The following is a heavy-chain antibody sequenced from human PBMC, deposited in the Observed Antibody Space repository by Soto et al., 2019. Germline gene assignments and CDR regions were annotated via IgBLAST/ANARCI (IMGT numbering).Heavy chain of an antibody. D-gene: IGHD6-6*01. Sequence: ASVKVSCKASGYTFTSYDINWVRQATGQGLEWMGWMNPNSGNTGYAQKFQGRVTMTRNTSISTAYMELSSLRSEDTAVYYCARALYSSSGYYYYYMDVWGKGTTVTVSS. CDR2: MNPNSGNT. CDR1: GYTFTSYD. CDR3: ARALYSSSGYYYYYMDV. J-gene: IGHJ6*03. V-gene: IGHV1-8*01.